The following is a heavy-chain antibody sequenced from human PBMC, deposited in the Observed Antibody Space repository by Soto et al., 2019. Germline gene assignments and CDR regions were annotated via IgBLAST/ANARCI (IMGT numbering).Heavy chain of an antibody. D-gene: IGHD3-9*01. J-gene: IGHJ6*02. CDR1: GGSISSGDYY. Sequence: QVQLQESGPGLVKPSQTLSLTCTVSGGSISSGDYYWSWIRQPPGKGLEWIGYIYYSGSTYYNPSLKSRDTISVDTSKNQFSLKLSSVTAADTAVYYCARDQRDYDILTGYMDVWGQGTTVTVSS. V-gene: IGHV4-30-4*01. CDR3: ARDQRDYDILTGYMDV. CDR2: IYYSGST.